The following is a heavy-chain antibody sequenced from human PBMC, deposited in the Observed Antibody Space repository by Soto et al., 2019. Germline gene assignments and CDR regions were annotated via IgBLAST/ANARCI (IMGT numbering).Heavy chain of an antibody. Sequence: ASVKVSCKASGYTFTSYAMHWVRQAPGQRLEWMGWINAGNGNTKYSQKFQGRVTITRDTSASTAYMELSSLRSEDTAVYYCALHYRVGDMLTGYYNVLLWGQGTPVTVSS. V-gene: IGHV1-3*01. J-gene: IGHJ1*01. CDR1: GYTFTSYA. D-gene: IGHD3-9*01. CDR2: INAGNGNT. CDR3: ALHYRVGDMLTGYYNVLL.